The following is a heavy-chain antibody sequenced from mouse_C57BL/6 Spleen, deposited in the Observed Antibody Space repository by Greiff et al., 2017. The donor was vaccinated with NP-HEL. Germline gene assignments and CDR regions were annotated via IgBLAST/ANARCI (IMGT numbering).Heavy chain of an antibody. V-gene: IGHV5-12*01. Sequence: EVHLVESGGGLVQPGGSLKLSCAASGFTFSDYYMYWVRQTPEKRLEWVAYISNGGGSTYYPDTVKGRFTISRDNAKNTLYLQMSRLKSEDTAMYYCARQDYDGYYDYAMDYWGQGTSVTVSS. CDR2: ISNGGGST. J-gene: IGHJ4*01. CDR1: GFTFSDYY. CDR3: ARQDYDGYYDYAMDY. D-gene: IGHD2-3*01.